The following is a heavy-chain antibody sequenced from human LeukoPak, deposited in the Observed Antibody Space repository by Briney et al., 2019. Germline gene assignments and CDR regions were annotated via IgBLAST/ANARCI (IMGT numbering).Heavy chain of an antibody. J-gene: IGHJ4*02. Sequence: SVKVSCKASGGTFSSYAISWVRQAPGQGLEWMGGIIPIFGTANYAQKFQGRVTITADKSTSTAYMELSSLRSEDTAVYYCARTSGSYPRYEDYWGQGTLVTVSS. D-gene: IGHD1-26*01. CDR1: GGTFSSYA. CDR3: ARTSGSYPRYEDY. CDR2: IIPIFGTA. V-gene: IGHV1-69*06.